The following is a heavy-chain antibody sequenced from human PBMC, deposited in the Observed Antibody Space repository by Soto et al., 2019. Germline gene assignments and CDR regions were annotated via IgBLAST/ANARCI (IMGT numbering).Heavy chain of an antibody. D-gene: IGHD3-3*01. CDR1: GLTVSSYW. Sequence: GGPLSLCCAAAGLTVSSYWLHLVRTAPGKGLVWVSRINSDGSSTSYADSVKGRFTISRDNAKNTLYLQMNSLRAEDTAVYYCARDREYYDFWSGYYGVYYYYYGMDVWGQGTTV. CDR3: ARDREYYDFWSGYYGVYYYYYGMDV. J-gene: IGHJ6*02. V-gene: IGHV3-74*01. CDR2: INSDGSST.